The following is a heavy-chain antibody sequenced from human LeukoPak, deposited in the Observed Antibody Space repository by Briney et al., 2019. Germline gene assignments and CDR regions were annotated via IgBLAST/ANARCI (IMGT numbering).Heavy chain of an antibody. J-gene: IGHJ4*02. D-gene: IGHD3-10*01. CDR3: ARDRSDYYGSGSPRLTAAFDY. Sequence: GKSLRLSCAASGFAFRGYGMHWVRQAPGKGLEWVAIIWYDGSNKHYADSVKGRFTISRDNSKNTLYLQMDSLRAEDTAVYYCARDRSDYYGSGSPRLTAAFDYWAREPWSPSPQ. V-gene: IGHV3-33*01. CDR2: IWYDGSNK. CDR1: GFAFRGYG.